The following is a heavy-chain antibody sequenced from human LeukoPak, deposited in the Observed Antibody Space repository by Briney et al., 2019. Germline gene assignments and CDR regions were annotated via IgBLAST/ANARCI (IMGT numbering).Heavy chain of an antibody. Sequence: SETLSLTCAVYGGSFSGYYWSWIRQPPGKGLEWIGEINHSGSTNYNPSLKSRVTISVDTSKNQFSLKLSSVTAADTAVYYCARGPMRVWGSYRYTTNFDYWGQGTLVTVSS. CDR1: GGSFSGYY. CDR3: ARGPMRVWGSYRYTTNFDY. V-gene: IGHV4-34*01. D-gene: IGHD3-16*02. J-gene: IGHJ4*02. CDR2: INHSGST.